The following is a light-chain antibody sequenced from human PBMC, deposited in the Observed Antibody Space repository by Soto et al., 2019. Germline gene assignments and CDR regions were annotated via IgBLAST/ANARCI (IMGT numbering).Light chain of an antibody. CDR2: GAP. Sequence: EIVMTQSPATLSVSPGERATLSCRASQSVSFNLAWYQQKPGQAPRLLIYGAPTRATGIPARFSGSGSGTEFTLTISSLQSEDFAVYYCQQYNKWPPLTFGGGTKVEIK. CDR3: QQYNKWPPLT. V-gene: IGKV3-15*01. J-gene: IGKJ4*01. CDR1: QSVSFN.